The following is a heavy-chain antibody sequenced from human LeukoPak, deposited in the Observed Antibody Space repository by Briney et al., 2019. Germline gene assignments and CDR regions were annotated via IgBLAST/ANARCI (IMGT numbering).Heavy chain of an antibody. V-gene: IGHV3-21*01. CDR3: ARVYSTIFGVVRNWCDP. CDR1: RFTFSSYS. CDR2: ISSSSSYI. Sequence: GGSLRLSCAASRFTFSSYSMNWVRQAPGKGLEWVSSISSSSSYIYYADSVKGRFTISRDNAKNSLYLQMNSLRAEDTAVYYCARVYSTIFGVVRNWCDPWGQGTLVTVSS. J-gene: IGHJ5*02. D-gene: IGHD3-3*01.